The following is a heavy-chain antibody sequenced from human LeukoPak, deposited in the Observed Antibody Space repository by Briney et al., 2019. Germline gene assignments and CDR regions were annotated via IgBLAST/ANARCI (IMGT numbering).Heavy chain of an antibody. V-gene: IGHV3-23*01. CDR3: ARDVRVGEYYGSGSYFDY. D-gene: IGHD3-10*01. CDR1: XA. J-gene: IGHJ4*02. Sequence: XAMSXXRQAPGKGXEWGSXXCASCGSTYYADSVKGRFTISRDKSNNYLQMNSLRGDDTAIYYCARDVRVGEYYGSGSYFDYWGQGTLVTVSS. CDR2: XCASCGST.